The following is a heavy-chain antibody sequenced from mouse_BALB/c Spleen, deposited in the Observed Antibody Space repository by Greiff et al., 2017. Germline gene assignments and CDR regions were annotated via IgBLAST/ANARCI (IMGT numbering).Heavy chain of an antibody. CDR1: GYTFTDYN. Sequence: VQLKQSGPELVKPGASVKIPCKASGYTFTDYNMDWVKQSHGKSLEWIGDINPNNGGTIYNQKFKGKATLTVDKSSSTAYMELRSLTSEDTAVYYCARERGYYGSSYNYYAMDYWGQGTSVTVSS. CDR2: INPNNGGT. D-gene: IGHD1-1*01. V-gene: IGHV1-18*01. J-gene: IGHJ4*01. CDR3: ARERGYYGSSYNYYAMDY.